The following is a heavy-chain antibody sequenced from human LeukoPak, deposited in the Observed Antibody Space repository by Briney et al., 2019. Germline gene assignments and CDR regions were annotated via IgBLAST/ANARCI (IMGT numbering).Heavy chain of an antibody. V-gene: IGHV4-59*01. CDR3: ARIFYYYDSSGGGSHFDY. CDR2: IYYSGST. D-gene: IGHD3-22*01. J-gene: IGHJ4*02. Sequence: SETLSLTCTVSGGSISSYYWSWIRQPPGKGLEWIGYIYYSGSTNYNPSLKSRVTISVDTSKNQFSLKLSSVTAADTAVYYCARIFYYYDSSGGGSHFDYWGQGTLVTVSS. CDR1: GGSISSYY.